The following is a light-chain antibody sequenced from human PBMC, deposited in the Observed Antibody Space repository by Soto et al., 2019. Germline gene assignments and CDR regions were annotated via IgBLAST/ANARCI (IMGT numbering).Light chain of an antibody. Sequence: EIVMTQSPATLSVSPGERATLSCRASQSVSSNLAWYQQKPDQAPRLLIYGASTRATGIPARFSGSGSGTEFTLTISSLQPDDFATYYCQQYNDYLWTFGQGTKVDIK. CDR1: QSVSSN. CDR2: GAS. CDR3: QQYNDYLWT. J-gene: IGKJ1*01. V-gene: IGKV3-15*01.